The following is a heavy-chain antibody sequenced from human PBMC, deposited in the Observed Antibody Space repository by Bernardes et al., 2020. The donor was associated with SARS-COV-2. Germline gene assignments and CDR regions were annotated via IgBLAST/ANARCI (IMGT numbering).Heavy chain of an antibody. CDR2: INPNSGGT. D-gene: IGHD6-13*01. CDR3: AREQQLILDYYYYGMDV. J-gene: IGHJ6*02. Sequence: ASVKASCKASGYTFTGYYMHWVRQAPGQGLEWMGWINPNSGGTNYAQKFQGWVTMTRDTSISTAYMELSRLRSDDTAVYYCAREQQLILDYYYYGMDVWGQGTTVTVSS. V-gene: IGHV1-2*04. CDR1: GYTFTGYY.